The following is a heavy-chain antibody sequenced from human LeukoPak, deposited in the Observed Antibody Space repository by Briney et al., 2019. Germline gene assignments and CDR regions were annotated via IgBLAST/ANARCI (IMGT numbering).Heavy chain of an antibody. J-gene: IGHJ4*02. D-gene: IGHD5-12*01. CDR3: ARDGGVSGYDLLDY. CDR2: INQDGSEK. CDR1: GFTFSSLW. V-gene: IGHV3-7*01. Sequence: GGSLRLSCAASGFTFSSLWMTWVRQAPGKGLECVANINQDGSEKYFVDSVKGRFTISRDNAKNSVFLQMNSLTVEDTAVYYCARDGGVSGYDLLDYWGQGTLVTVSS.